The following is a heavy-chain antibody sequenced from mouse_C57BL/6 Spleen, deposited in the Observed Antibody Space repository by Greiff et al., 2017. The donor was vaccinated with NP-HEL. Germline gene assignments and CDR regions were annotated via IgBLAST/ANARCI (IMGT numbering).Heavy chain of an antibody. V-gene: IGHV1-18*01. CDR1: GYTFTDYN. D-gene: IGHD2-4*01. CDR2: INPNNGGT. J-gene: IGHJ2*01. CDR3: ARSYYDYDGGYYFDY. Sequence: VQLQQSGPELVKPGASVKIPCKASGYTFTDYNMDWVKQSHGKSLEWIGDINPNNGGTIYNQKFKGKATLTVDKSSSTAYMELRSLTSEDTAVYYCARSYYDYDGGYYFDYWGQGTTLTVSS.